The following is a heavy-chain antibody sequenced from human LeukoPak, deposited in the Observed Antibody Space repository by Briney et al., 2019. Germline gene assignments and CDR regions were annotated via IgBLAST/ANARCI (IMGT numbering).Heavy chain of an antibody. V-gene: IGHV1-69*13. CDR3: ARALRYSTDFDY. D-gene: IGHD4-11*01. CDR2: IIPIFGTA. J-gene: IGHJ4*02. Sequence: SVKVSCKASGGTFSSYAVSWVRQAPGQGLEWMGGIIPIFGTANYAQKFQGRVTITADESTSTAYMELSSLRSEDTAVYYCARALRYSTDFDYWGQGTLVTVSS. CDR1: GGTFSSYA.